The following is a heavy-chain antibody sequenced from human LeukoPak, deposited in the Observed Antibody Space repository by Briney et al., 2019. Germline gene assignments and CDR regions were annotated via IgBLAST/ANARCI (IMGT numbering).Heavy chain of an antibody. CDR2: IYYSGST. CDR3: AKTYYSSSGSWD. Sequence: PSETLSLTCIVSGGSISSNTYYWAWIRQPPGKGLEWIGNIYYSGSTAYNPSLKSRVTISLDTSKNQFSLRLNSVTAADTAVYYCAKTYYSSSGSWDWGQGTLVTVSS. D-gene: IGHD3-10*01. CDR1: GGSISSNTYY. J-gene: IGHJ1*01. V-gene: IGHV4-39*07.